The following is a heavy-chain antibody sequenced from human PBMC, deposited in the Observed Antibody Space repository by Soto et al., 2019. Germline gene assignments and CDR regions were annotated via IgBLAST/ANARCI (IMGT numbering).Heavy chain of an antibody. CDR2: ISASGGST. CDR1: GFTFSTFP. V-gene: IGHV3-23*01. D-gene: IGHD1-26*01. CDR3: AAGMYTGSYWPFDY. Sequence: GGSLRLSCAASGFTFSTFPMSWVRQAPGKGLEWVSSISASGGSTYYADSVKGRFTIARDNSENTLYLQMNSLRAEDTAVYSCAAGMYTGSYWPFDYWGQGTLVTVSS. J-gene: IGHJ4*02.